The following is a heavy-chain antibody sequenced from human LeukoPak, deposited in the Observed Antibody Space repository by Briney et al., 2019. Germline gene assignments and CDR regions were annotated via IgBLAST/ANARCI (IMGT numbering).Heavy chain of an antibody. CDR3: ARGASGIAARRSYYYYYFDY. CDR1: GGTFSSYA. Sequence: GSSVKVSCKASGGTFSSYAISWVRQAPGQGLEWMGGIIPIFGTANYAQKFQGRVTITADESTSTAYMELSSLRSEDTAVYYCARGASGIAARRSYYYYYFDYWGQGTLVTVSS. D-gene: IGHD6-6*01. CDR2: IIPIFGTA. J-gene: IGHJ4*02. V-gene: IGHV1-69*01.